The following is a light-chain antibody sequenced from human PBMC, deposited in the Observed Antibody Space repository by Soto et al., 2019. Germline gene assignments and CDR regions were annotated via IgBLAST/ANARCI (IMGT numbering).Light chain of an antibody. J-gene: IGLJ2*01. Sequence: QSALTQPASVSGSPGQSITFSCTGTSSDVGAYNYVAWYQQHPGKAPKLMIYDVSNRPSGVSNRFSGSQSGNTASLTISGLQAEDEADYYCSSYTTGRTLLFGGWTKLTVL. V-gene: IGLV2-14*01. CDR2: DVS. CDR1: SSDVGAYNY. CDR3: SSYTTGRTLL.